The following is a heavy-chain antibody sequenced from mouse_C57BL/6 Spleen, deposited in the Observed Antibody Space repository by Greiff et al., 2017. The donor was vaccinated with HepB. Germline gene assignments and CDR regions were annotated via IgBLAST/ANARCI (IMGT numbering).Heavy chain of an antibody. V-gene: IGHV5-17*01. CDR2: ISSGSSTI. CDR1: GFTFSDYG. D-gene: IGHD1-1*01. CDR3: AMSYGSSVDY. J-gene: IGHJ2*01. Sequence: EVKLMESGGGLVKPGGSLKLSCAASGFTFSDYGMHWVRQAPEKGLEWVAYISSGSSTIHYADTVKGRFTISRDNAKNTLFLQMTSLRSEDTAMYYCAMSYGSSVDYWGQGTTLTVSS.